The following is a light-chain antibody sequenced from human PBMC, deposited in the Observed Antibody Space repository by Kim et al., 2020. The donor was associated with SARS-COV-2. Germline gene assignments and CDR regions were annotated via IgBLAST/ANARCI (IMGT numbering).Light chain of an antibody. J-gene: IGLJ3*02. CDR3: ESWGTGIRV. CDR1: RGHSSYA. Sequence: SVKLTCTLSRGHSSYAIAWHHQQPEKCPRYLMKRSSDGSHSKGDGIPGRFSGASSGAGRYRTISSRQSKDEADYYCESWGTGIRVFGGGTKLTVL. V-gene: IGLV4-69*01. CDR2: RSSDGSH.